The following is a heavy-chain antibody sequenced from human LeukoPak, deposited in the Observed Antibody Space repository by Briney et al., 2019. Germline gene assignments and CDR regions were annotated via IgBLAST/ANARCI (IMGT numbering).Heavy chain of an antibody. CDR2: MNPNSGNT. Sequence: ASVKVSCKASGYTFTSYDINWVRQATGQGLEWMGWMNPNSGNTGYAQKFQGRVTITRNTSISTAYMELSSLRSEDTAVYYSARGSINYYDSSGIDYWGQGTLVTVSS. CDR1: GYTFTSYD. CDR3: ARGSINYYDSSGIDY. J-gene: IGHJ4*02. D-gene: IGHD3-22*01. V-gene: IGHV1-8*03.